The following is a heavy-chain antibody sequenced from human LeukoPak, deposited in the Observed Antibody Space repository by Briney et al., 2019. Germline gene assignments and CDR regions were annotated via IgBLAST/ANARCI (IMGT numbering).Heavy chain of an antibody. CDR2: IYHSGST. J-gene: IGHJ6*03. CDR1: GGSISSGGYY. V-gene: IGHV4-30-2*01. CDR3: ARPASGYYYYYMDV. Sequence: SETLSLTCTVSGGSISSGGYYWSWIRQPPGKGLEWIGYIYHSGSTYYNPSLKSRVTISVDRSKNQFSLKLSSVTAAGTAVYYCARPASGYYYYYMDVWGKGTTVTVSS. D-gene: IGHD2-2*01.